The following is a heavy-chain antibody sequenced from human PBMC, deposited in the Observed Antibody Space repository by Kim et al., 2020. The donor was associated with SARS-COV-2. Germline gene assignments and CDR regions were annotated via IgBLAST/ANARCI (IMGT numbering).Heavy chain of an antibody. D-gene: IGHD3-3*01. J-gene: IGHJ4*02. CDR2: IKGEGSEE. V-gene: IGHV3-7*03. Sequence: GGSLRLSCAASGFSFGDYWMTWVRQPPGRGPQWVATIKGEGSEEYYEDSAGGRFTISRDNAKKTLSLQMNSLRVDDTAVYYCVAGVGWLSDYWGQGILVTVSS. CDR3: VAGVGWLSDY. CDR1: GFSFGDYW.